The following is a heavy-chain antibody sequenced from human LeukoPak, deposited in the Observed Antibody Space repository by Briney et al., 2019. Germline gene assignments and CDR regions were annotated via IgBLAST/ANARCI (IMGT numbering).Heavy chain of an antibody. J-gene: IGHJ4*03. Sequence: GSLTLSCAASGFTFSSYAMHWVRQAPGKGLEWVAVISYDGSNKYYADSVKGRFTISRDNSKNTLYLQMNSLRAEDTAVYYCARDRIVVIGGYNFDYWGPGTLVTVSS. CDR3: ARDRIVVIGGYNFDY. V-gene: IGHV3-30*04. D-gene: IGHD3-22*01. CDR1: GFTFSSYA. CDR2: ISYDGSNK.